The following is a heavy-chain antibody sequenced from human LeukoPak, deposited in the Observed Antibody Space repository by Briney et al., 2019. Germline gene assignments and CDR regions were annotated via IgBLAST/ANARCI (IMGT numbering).Heavy chain of an antibody. Sequence: GGSLRLSCAASGFTFSSYGMSWVRQAPGKGLEWVSAISGSGGSTYCADSVRRRYTISRDNSKNTLYLQMNSLRAEDTAVYYCAKAIAAAGTGYWGQGTLVTVSS. V-gene: IGHV3-23*01. CDR3: AKAIAAAGTGY. D-gene: IGHD6-13*01. CDR1: GFTFSSYG. J-gene: IGHJ4*02. CDR2: ISGSGGST.